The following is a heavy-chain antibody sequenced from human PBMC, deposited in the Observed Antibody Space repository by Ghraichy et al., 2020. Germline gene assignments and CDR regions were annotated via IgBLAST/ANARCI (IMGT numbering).Heavy chain of an antibody. CDR3: ARVSSPPD. Sequence: GGSLRLSCAASGFTFSSYSMNWVRQAPGKGLEWVSSISSSSGYIYYADAVKGRFTISRDNAKNSVFLQMNSLRAEDTAVYYCARVSSPPDWGQGTLVTVSS. CDR1: GFTFSSYS. V-gene: IGHV3-21*01. J-gene: IGHJ4*02. CDR2: ISSSSGYI.